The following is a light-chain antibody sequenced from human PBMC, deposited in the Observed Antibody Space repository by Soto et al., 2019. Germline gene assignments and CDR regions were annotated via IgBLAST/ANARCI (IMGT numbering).Light chain of an antibody. CDR2: GAS. Sequence: EILLTQSPGTLSLSPGERATLSCRASQSVSSSYLAWYQQKPGQAPRLLIYGASSRATGIPDRFSGSGSGTDFTLTISRLEPEDFAVYYCQQYGSSHGITFGQGTRLEIK. CDR3: QQYGSSHGIT. J-gene: IGKJ5*01. V-gene: IGKV3-20*01. CDR1: QSVSSSY.